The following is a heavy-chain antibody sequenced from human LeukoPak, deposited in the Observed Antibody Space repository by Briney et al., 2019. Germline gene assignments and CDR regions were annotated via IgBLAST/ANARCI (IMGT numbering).Heavy chain of an antibody. V-gene: IGHV1-69*05. CDR1: GGTFSSYA. Sequence: ASVKVSCKASGGTFSSYAISWVRQAPGQGLEWMGGIIPIFGTANYAQKFQGRVTITTDESTSTAYMELSSLRSENTAVYYCARDCGYCSSTSQWNWFDPWGQGTLVTVSS. J-gene: IGHJ5*02. CDR3: ARDCGYCSSTSQWNWFDP. D-gene: IGHD2-2*03. CDR2: IIPIFGTA.